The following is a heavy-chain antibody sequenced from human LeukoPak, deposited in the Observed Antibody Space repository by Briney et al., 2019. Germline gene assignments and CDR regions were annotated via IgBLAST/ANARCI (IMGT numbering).Heavy chain of an antibody. Sequence: PSETLSLTCTVSGGSINSSSYYWGWIRQPPGKGLEWIGSIYYSGSTYYNPSLKSRVTISVDTSKNQFSLKLSSVTAADTAVYYCASSSPHMIVVVRILFDYWGQGTLVTVSS. J-gene: IGHJ4*02. CDR2: IYYSGST. CDR1: GGSINSSSYY. D-gene: IGHD3-22*01. V-gene: IGHV4-39*01. CDR3: ASSSPHMIVVVRILFDY.